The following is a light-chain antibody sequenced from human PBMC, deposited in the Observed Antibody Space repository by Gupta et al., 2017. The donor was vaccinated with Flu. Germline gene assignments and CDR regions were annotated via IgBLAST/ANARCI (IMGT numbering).Light chain of an antibody. Sequence: EIVLTQPPGTLSLSPGERATLSCRASQSVSSSYLAWYQQKPGQAPRLLIYGASSRDTGIPDRFSGSGYGTDFTLTISRRELEDFAVYYCQQYGSSPPITFGQGTRLEIK. CDR1: QSVSSSY. CDR2: GAS. CDR3: QQYGSSPPIT. J-gene: IGKJ5*01. V-gene: IGKV3-20*01.